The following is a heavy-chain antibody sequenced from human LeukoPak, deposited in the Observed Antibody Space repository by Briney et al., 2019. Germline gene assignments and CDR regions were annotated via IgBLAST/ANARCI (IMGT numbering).Heavy chain of an antibody. V-gene: IGHV3-33*05. CDR2: ITNNGRLE. D-gene: IGHD2-2*01. CDR1: GFHFSTYG. CDR3: ARDLGDCSSGSCYPYYMDV. Sequence: GGSLRLSCAAYGFHFSTYGMHWVRQAPGKGLEWVAVITNNGRLEYYADSVKGRFTISRDNTKNSLYLQMNSLRAEDAAVYYCARDLGDCSSGSCYPYYMDVWGKGTTVTVSS. J-gene: IGHJ6*03.